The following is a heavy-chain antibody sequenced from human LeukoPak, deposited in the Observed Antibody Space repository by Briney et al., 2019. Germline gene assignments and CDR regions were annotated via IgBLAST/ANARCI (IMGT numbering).Heavy chain of an antibody. Sequence: GGSLRLSCAASGFTFSSYGMHWVRQAPGKGLEWVAFIRYDGSNKYYADSVKGRFTISRDNSKNTLYLQMNSLRAEDTAVYYCAKGTYYYDSSAPLPDYWGQGTLVTVSS. CDR1: GFTFSSYG. V-gene: IGHV3-30*02. J-gene: IGHJ4*02. D-gene: IGHD3-22*01. CDR2: IRYDGSNK. CDR3: AKGTYYYDSSAPLPDY.